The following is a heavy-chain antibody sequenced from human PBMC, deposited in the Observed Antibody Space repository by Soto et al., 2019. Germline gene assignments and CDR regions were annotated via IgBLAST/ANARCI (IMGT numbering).Heavy chain of an antibody. Sequence: PSETLSLTCAVYGRSFSGYYWSWIRQPPGKGLEWIGEINHSGSTIYNPSLKSRVTISVDTSKNQFSLKLSSVTAADTAVYYCASRGSSGYHFDYWGQGTLVTVSS. V-gene: IGHV4-34*01. D-gene: IGHD3-22*01. CDR3: ASRGSSGYHFDY. J-gene: IGHJ4*02. CDR2: INHSGST. CDR1: GRSFSGYY.